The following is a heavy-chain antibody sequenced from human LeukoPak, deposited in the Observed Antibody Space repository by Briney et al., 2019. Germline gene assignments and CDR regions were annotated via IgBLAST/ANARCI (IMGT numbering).Heavy chain of an antibody. CDR3: ASGYDYVWGRI. CDR1: GFTVSGNY. J-gene: IGHJ4*02. D-gene: IGHD3-16*01. CDR2: IYSGGST. Sequence: GGSLRLSCAASGFTVSGNYMSWVRQAPGKGLEWVSVIYSGGSTYYADSVKGRFTISRDNSKNTLHLQMNSLRAEDTAVYYCASGYDYVWGRIWGQGTLVTVSS. V-gene: IGHV3-66*02.